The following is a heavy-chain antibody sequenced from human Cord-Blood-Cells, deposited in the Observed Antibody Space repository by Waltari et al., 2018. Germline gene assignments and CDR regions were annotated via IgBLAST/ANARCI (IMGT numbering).Heavy chain of an antibody. J-gene: IGHJ4*02. D-gene: IGHD6-13*01. Sequence: QMQLVQSGPEVKKPGTSVKVSCKASGFTFTSPPVQWVRQARGQRLEWIGWIVVGSGNTNYAQKFQERVTITRDMSTSTAYMELSSLRSEDTAVYYCAAGAGYSSSWYVEWGQGTLVTVSS. V-gene: IGHV1-58*01. CDR3: AAGAGYSSSWYVE. CDR1: GFTFTSPP. CDR2: IVVGSGNT.